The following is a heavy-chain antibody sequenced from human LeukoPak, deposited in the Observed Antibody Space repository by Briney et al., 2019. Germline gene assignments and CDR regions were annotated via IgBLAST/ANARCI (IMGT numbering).Heavy chain of an antibody. D-gene: IGHD6-19*01. CDR2: IYYSGST. V-gene: IGHV4-39*07. Sequence: ASETLSLTCTVSGGSISSSSYYWGWIRQPPGKGLEWIGSIYYSGSTYYNPSLKSRVTISVDTSKNQFSLKLSSVTAADTAVYYCARLGRTGAPENSGRDYWGQGTLVTVSS. J-gene: IGHJ4*02. CDR3: ARLGRTGAPENSGRDY. CDR1: GGSISSSSYY.